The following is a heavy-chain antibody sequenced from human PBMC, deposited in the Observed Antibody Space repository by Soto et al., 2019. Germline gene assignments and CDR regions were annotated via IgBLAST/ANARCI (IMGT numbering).Heavy chain of an antibody. V-gene: IGHV4-39*01. Sequence: QVQLQESGPGLMKPSVTLSLTCTVSGGSISGTTYYWSWIRQPPGKGLEWIGSIYYGGNSYYSPVHESRVAISVDTSRNEFSLTLSSVTAADTAMYYCARRIFAHWYFDLWGRGTLVTVSS. J-gene: IGHJ2*01. CDR3: ARRIFAHWYFDL. D-gene: IGHD3-3*02. CDR1: GGSISGTTYY. CDR2: IYYGGNS.